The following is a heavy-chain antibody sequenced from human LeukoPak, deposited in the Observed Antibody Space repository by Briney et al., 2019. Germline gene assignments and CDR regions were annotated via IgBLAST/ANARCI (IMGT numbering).Heavy chain of an antibody. J-gene: IGHJ4*02. CDR2: IYYSGST. CDR3: ARQTSMVTMYYFDQ. V-gene: IGHV4-39*01. D-gene: IGHD2-21*02. CDR1: RGSISSSSYY. Sequence: SETLSLTCTVSRGSISSSSYYWGWIRQPPGKGLEWIASIYYSGSTYYNPSLKSRVTMSVDTSKNQFSLKLSSVTAADTAMYYCARQTSMVTMYYFDQWGQGTLVTVSS.